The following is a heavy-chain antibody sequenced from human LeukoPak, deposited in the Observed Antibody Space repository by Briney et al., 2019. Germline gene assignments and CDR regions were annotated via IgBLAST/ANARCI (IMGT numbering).Heavy chain of an antibody. CDR2: INHSGST. CDR3: ARHKITMVRGVMDRRYYFDY. D-gene: IGHD3-10*01. V-gene: IGHV4-34*01. Sequence: SETLSLTCAVYGGSFSGYYWSWIRQPPGKGPEWIGEINHSGSTNYNPSLKSRVTISVDTSKNQFSLKLSSVTAADTAVYYCARHKITMVRGVMDRRYYFDYWGQGTLVTVSS. CDR1: GGSFSGYY. J-gene: IGHJ4*02.